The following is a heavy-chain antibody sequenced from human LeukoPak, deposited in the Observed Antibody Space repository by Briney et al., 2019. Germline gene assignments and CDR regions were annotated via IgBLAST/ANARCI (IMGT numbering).Heavy chain of an antibody. CDR1: GGSFSGYY. D-gene: IGHD2-2*02. J-gene: IGHJ5*02. CDR2: INHSGST. Sequence: PSETLSLTCAVYGGSFSGYYWSWIRQPPGKGLEWIGEINHSGSTNYNPSLKSRVTISVDTSKNQFSLKLSSVTAADTAVYYCARGGRVVVVPAAIEGWFDPWGQGTLVTVSS. CDR3: ARGGRVVVVPAAIEGWFDP. V-gene: IGHV4-34*01.